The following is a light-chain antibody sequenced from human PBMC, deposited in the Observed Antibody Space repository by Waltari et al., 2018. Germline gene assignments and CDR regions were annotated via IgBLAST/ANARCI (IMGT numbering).Light chain of an antibody. CDR1: QSVSSY. V-gene: IGKV3-11*01. Sequence: EIVLTQSPATLSLSPGERATIPCRARQSVSSYLAWYQQNPGQAPRLLIYDASNSATGIPARFSGGGSGTDFTLTISSLEPEDFAVYYCQHRSNWPPITFGQGTRLEIK. CDR3: QHRSNWPPIT. CDR2: DAS. J-gene: IGKJ5*01.